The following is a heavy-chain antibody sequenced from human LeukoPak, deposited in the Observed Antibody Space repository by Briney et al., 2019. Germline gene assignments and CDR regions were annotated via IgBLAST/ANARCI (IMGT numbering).Heavy chain of an antibody. Sequence: GGSLRLSCAASGFTFSDYYMSWIRQAPGKGLGWVSYISSSGSTIYYADSVKGRFTISRDNAKNSLYLQMNSLRAEDTAVYYCARDIPSSYSSGWYAGDNWFDPWGQGTLVAVSS. CDR1: GFTFSDYY. CDR2: ISSSGSTI. D-gene: IGHD6-19*01. CDR3: ARDIPSSYSSGWYAGDNWFDP. V-gene: IGHV3-11*01. J-gene: IGHJ5*02.